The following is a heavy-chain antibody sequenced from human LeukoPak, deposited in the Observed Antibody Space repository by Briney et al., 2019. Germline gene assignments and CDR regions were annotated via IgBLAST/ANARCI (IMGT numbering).Heavy chain of an antibody. CDR1: GFTFSSYA. CDR3: AKDPAGYSSSWYPIRYYYYYYGMDV. D-gene: IGHD6-13*01. CDR2: ISGSGGST. V-gene: IGHV3-23*01. Sequence: GGSLRLSCAASGFTFSSYAMSWVRQAPGKGLEWVSAISGSGGSTYYADSVKGRFTISRDNSKNTLYLQMNSLRAEDTAVYYCAKDPAGYSSSWYPIRYYYYYYGMDVWGQGTTVTVSS. J-gene: IGHJ6*02.